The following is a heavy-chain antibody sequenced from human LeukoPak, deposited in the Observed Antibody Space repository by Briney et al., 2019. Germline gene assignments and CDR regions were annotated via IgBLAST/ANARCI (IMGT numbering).Heavy chain of an antibody. D-gene: IGHD5-18*01. CDR2: IRYDGSNK. CDR3: AKVSNTAMVRSY. V-gene: IGHV3-30*02. CDR1: GFTFSSYG. Sequence: GGSLRLSCAASGFTFSSYGMHWVRQAPGKGLEWVAFIRYDGSNKYYADSVKGRFTISRDNSKNTLYLQMNRLRAEDTAVYYCAKVSNTAMVRSYWGQGTLVTVSS. J-gene: IGHJ4*02.